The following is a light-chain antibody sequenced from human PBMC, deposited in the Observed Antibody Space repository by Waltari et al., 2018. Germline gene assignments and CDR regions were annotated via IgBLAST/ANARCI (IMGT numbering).Light chain of an antibody. V-gene: IGKV3-15*01. Sequence: ELVVTQSPATLSVSPGERASLSCRANQSINSNLAWFQQKPGQPPRLLIYGASTRATGIPANFSGSWSGTEFTLTISSLQSEDSAVYYCQQYNNWPPGYIFGQGTKLEIK. CDR3: QQYNNWPPGYI. J-gene: IGKJ2*01. CDR2: GAS. CDR1: QSINSN.